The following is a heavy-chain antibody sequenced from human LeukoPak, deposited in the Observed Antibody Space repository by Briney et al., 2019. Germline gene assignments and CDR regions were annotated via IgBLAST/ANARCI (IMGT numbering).Heavy chain of an antibody. CDR3: ARSGGNPTDY. CDR2: IIPIFGTA. J-gene: IGHJ4*02. V-gene: IGHV1-69*13. D-gene: IGHD4-23*01. CDR1: GGTFSSYA. Sequence: REASVKVSCKASGGTFSSYAISWVRQAPGQGLEWMEGIIPIFGTANYAQKFQGRVTITADESTSTAYMELSSLRSEDTAVYYCARSGGNPTDYWGQGTLVTVSS.